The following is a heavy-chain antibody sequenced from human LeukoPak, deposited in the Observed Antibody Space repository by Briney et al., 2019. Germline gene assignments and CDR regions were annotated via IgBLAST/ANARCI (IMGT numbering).Heavy chain of an antibody. CDR1: GFTVSSNY. V-gene: IGHV3-53*01. J-gene: IGHJ4*02. D-gene: IGHD5-12*01. CDR3: ARGGYSGYVIY. CDR2: IYSDGST. Sequence: GGSLRLSCAASGFTVSSNYMSWVRQAPGKGPEWVSVIYSDGSTYYTDSVKGRFTISRDNAKNQLYLQMSSLRAEDTAVYYCARGGYSGYVIYWGQGTLVTVSS.